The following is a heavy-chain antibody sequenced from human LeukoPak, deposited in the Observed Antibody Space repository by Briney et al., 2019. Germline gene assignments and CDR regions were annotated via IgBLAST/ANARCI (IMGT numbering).Heavy chain of an antibody. CDR2: IYSGGST. CDR1: GFTVSSNY. Sequence: PGGSLRLSCAASGFTVSSNYMNWVRQAPGKGLEWVSVIYSGGSTYYADSVKGRFTISRDNSKNTVFLQMSSLRAEDTAVYYCAREPWSANYYYGMDVWGQGTTVIVS. J-gene: IGHJ6*02. D-gene: IGHD3-3*01. V-gene: IGHV3-53*01. CDR3: AREPWSANYYYGMDV.